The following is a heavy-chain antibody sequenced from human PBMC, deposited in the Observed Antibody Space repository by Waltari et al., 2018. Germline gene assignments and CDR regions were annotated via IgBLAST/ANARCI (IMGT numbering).Heavy chain of an antibody. V-gene: IGHV3-49*04. J-gene: IGHJ4*02. CDR3: TRGTAGWY. D-gene: IGHD6-19*01. CDR1: GFNFGDDA. CDR2: IRSNVYGGTT. Sequence: EVQLVESGGGLAQPGRSLRLSCRGSGFNFGDDAISWGRQAPGKGLQWVAMIRSNVYGGTTQYDASVKGRFTVSRNDSNSIAYMQMTSLKVQDTGIYYCTRGTAGWYWGQGILVTVSS.